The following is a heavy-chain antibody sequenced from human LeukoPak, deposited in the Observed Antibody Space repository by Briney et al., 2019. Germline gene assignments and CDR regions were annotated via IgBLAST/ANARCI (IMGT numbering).Heavy chain of an antibody. J-gene: IGHJ4*02. V-gene: IGHV4-34*01. Sequence: SETLSLTCTVSGGSISSYYWNWIRQPPGKGLEWIGEINHSGSTNYNPSLKSRVTISVDTSKNQFSLKLSSVTAADTAVYYCARAPKDSSGYSYYFDYWGQGTLVTVSS. CDR1: GGSISSYY. CDR2: INHSGST. D-gene: IGHD3-22*01. CDR3: ARAPKDSSGYSYYFDY.